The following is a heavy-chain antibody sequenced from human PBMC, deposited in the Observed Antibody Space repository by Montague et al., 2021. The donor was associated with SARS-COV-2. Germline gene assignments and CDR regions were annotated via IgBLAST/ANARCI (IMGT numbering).Heavy chain of an antibody. Sequence: TLSLTCTVSGGSITRNYYWGWIRQPPGKGLEWVGNIYYSGTTFINPSLESRVTISVDASKNQFSLNLTSVTAADTAVYYCARPLVRGVPKAFDIRGQGALVIVSS. CDR2: IYYSGTT. D-gene: IGHD3-10*01. J-gene: IGHJ3*02. CDR3: ARPLVRGVPKAFDI. CDR1: GGSITRNYY. V-gene: IGHV4-39*01.